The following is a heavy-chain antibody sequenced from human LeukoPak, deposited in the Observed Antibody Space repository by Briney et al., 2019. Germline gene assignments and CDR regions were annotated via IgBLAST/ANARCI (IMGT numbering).Heavy chain of an antibody. V-gene: IGHV1-18*01. CDR1: GYTFTSYG. CDR2: ISAYNGNT. D-gene: IGHD3-10*01. CDR3: ARDNPYYYGSGSYGDY. Sequence: ASVKVSCKASGYTFTSYGISWVRQAPGQGLEWMGWISAYNGNTNYAQKLQGRVTMTTDTSTSTAYMELRSLRSDDTAVYYCARDNPYYYGSGSYGDYWGQGTLVTVSS. J-gene: IGHJ4*02.